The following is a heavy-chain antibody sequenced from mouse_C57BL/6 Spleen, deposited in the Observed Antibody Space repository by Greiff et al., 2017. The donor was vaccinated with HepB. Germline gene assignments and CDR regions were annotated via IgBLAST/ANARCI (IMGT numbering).Heavy chain of an antibody. J-gene: IGHJ1*03. Sequence: VQLQQPGAELVKPGASVKLSCKASGYTFTSYWMHWVKQRPGQGLEWIGMIHPNSGSTNYNEKFKSKATLTVDKSSSTAYMQLSSLTSEDSAVYYCARGGTTVVEDWYFDVWGTGTTVTVSS. CDR3: ARGGTTVVEDWYFDV. CDR2: IHPNSGST. D-gene: IGHD1-1*01. CDR1: GYTFTSYW. V-gene: IGHV1-64*01.